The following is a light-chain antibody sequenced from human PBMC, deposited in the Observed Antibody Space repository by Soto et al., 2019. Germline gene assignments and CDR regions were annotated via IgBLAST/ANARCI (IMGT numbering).Light chain of an antibody. J-gene: IGLJ2*01. CDR2: EDN. V-gene: IGLV6-57*04. Sequence: NFMLTQPRSVSEAPGKTVTISSTRSSGSIGRNYVQWYQQRPGSAPTTLIYEDNERPSGVPDRFSGSIDSSSNSASLTISGLTTEDEADYYCQSYDSINPVVFGGGTKLTVL. CDR3: QSYDSINPVV. CDR1: SGSIGRNY.